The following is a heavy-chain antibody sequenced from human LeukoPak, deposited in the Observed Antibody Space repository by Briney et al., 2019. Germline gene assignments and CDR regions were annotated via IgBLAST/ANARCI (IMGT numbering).Heavy chain of an antibody. CDR3: ARHVSSVGVAVVITMIDS. CDR2: IYSSGNT. D-gene: IGHD2-15*01. V-gene: IGHV4-39*01. J-gene: IGHJ4*02. Sequence: SETLSLTCSVSGASLSSRTSYWGWIRQPPGKGLGWIGTIYSSGNTYYNPSLKSRVTISGDTSKNQLSLRVNPVTAGDTAVYYCARHVSSVGVAVVITMIDSWGQGILVTVSS. CDR1: GASLSSRTSY.